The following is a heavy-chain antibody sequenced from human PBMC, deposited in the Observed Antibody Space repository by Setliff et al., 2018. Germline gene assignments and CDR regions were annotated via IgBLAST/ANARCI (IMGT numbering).Heavy chain of an antibody. CDR3: AREGSIGWSQYFHH. CDR1: GFTFSDYW. V-gene: IGHV3-7*01. CDR2: INQDGDAQ. D-gene: IGHD6-19*01. Sequence: PGGSLRLSCAASGFTFSDYWMSWVRQPPGKGLEWVANINQDGDAQFYVDSVKGRFTISRDISTNTRFLEIDSLRSEDTGLYYCAREGSIGWSQYFHHWGQGTPVTVSS. J-gene: IGHJ1*01.